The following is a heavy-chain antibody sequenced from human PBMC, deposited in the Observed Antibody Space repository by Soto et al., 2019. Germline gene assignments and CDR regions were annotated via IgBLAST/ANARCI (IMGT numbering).Heavy chain of an antibody. J-gene: IGHJ4*02. D-gene: IGHD2-2*02. CDR1: GYSFTSYW. V-gene: IGHV5-51*01. CDR2: IYPGDSDT. Sequence: GESLKISCKGSGYSFTSYWIGWVRQMPGKGLEWMGIIYPGDSDTRYSPSFQGQVTISADKPISTAYLQWSSLKASDTAMYYCARLRYCSSTSCYTALDYWGQGTLVTVSS. CDR3: ARLRYCSSTSCYTALDY.